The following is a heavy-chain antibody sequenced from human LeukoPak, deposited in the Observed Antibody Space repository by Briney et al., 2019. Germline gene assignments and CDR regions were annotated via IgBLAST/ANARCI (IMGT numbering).Heavy chain of an antibody. Sequence: GGSLRLSCAASGFTFSSYSMNWVRQAPGKGLEWVSSISSGGTYKYYADSVKGRFTISRDNAQNSLYLQMNSLRAEDSSVYYCARPTTVTTISADAFDIWGQGTMVTVSS. CDR3: ARPTTVTTISADAFDI. D-gene: IGHD4-17*01. J-gene: IGHJ3*02. CDR2: ISSGGTYK. V-gene: IGHV3-21*01. CDR1: GFTFSSYS.